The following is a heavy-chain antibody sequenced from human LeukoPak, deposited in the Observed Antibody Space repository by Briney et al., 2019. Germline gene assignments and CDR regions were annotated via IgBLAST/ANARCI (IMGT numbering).Heavy chain of an antibody. CDR3: AREELGMVYFDY. CDR2: ISSSSSYI. CDR1: GFTFSSYS. D-gene: IGHD7-27*01. Sequence: PGGSLRLSCAASGFTFSSYSMNWVRQAPGKGLEWVSSISSSSSYIYYADSVKGRFTISRDNSKNTLYLQMNSLRAEDTAMYYCAREELGMVYFDYWGQGTLVTVSS. V-gene: IGHV3-21*01. J-gene: IGHJ4*02.